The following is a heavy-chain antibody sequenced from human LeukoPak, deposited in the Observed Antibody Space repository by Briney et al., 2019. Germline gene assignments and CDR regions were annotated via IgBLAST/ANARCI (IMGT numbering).Heavy chain of an antibody. Sequence: PGGSLRLSCAASGFTFSGYAMCWVRQAPGKGLEWVSAISGSGGSTYYADSVKGRFTISRDNSKNTLYLQTNSLRAEDTAVYYCAKYGDSLGFDYWGQGTLVTVSS. CDR1: GFTFSGYA. CDR2: ISGSGGST. V-gene: IGHV3-23*01. CDR3: AKYGDSLGFDY. J-gene: IGHJ4*02. D-gene: IGHD2-21*02.